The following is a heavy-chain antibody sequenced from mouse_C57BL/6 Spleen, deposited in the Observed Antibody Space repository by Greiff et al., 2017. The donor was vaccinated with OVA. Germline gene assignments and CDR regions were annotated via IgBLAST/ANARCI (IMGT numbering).Heavy chain of an antibody. J-gene: IGHJ1*03. CDR2: INPNNGGT. D-gene: IGHD1-1*01. CDR3: ARAYYGSSRHWYFDV. Sequence: EVKLQESGPELVKPGASVKIPCKASGYTFTDYNMDWVKQSHGKSLEWIGDINPNNGGTIYNQKFKGKATLTVDKSSSTAYMELRSLTSEDTAVYYCARAYYGSSRHWYFDVWGTGTTVTVSS. CDR1: GYTFTDYN. V-gene: IGHV1-18*01.